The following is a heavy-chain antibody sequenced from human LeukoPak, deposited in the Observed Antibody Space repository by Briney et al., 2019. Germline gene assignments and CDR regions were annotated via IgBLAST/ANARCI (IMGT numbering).Heavy chain of an antibody. CDR1: GGSISSYY. V-gene: IGHV4-59*01. Sequence: SETLSLTCTVSGGSISSYYWSWIRQPPGKGLEWIGYIYYSGSTNYNPSLKSRVTISVDTSKNQFSLKLSSVTAADTAVYYCARGRDYGDYHSPLDYWGQGTLVTVSS. D-gene: IGHD4-17*01. CDR2: IYYSGST. CDR3: ARGRDYGDYHSPLDY. J-gene: IGHJ4*02.